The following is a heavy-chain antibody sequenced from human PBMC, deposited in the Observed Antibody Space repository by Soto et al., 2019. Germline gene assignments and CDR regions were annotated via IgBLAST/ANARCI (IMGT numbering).Heavy chain of an antibody. Sequence: SRGSLRLSCAASGFTFSNAWMHWVCQAPGKGLEWLGRIKSRSAGGTTDYVAPVKGRFTISRDDSKNSLYLQINSLITEHTAVYYCATGGPSGSYFDYWGQGIPVTVSS. D-gene: IGHD3-10*01. CDR3: ATGGPSGSYFDY. CDR1: GFTFSNAW. CDR2: IKSRSAGGTT. V-gene: IGHV3-15*01. J-gene: IGHJ4*02.